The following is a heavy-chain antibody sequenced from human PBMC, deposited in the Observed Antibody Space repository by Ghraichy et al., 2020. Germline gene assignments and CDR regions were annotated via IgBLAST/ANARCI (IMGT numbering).Heavy chain of an antibody. Sequence: ASVKVSCKASGYTFTGYYMHWVRQAPGQGLEWMGWINPNSGGTNYAQKFQGRVTMTRDTSISTAYMELSRLRSDDTAVYYCARDEGGSWELPYDDAFDIWGQGTMVTVSS. CDR1: GYTFTGYY. J-gene: IGHJ3*02. CDR2: INPNSGGT. V-gene: IGHV1-2*02. CDR3: ARDEGGSWELPYDDAFDI. D-gene: IGHD1-26*01.